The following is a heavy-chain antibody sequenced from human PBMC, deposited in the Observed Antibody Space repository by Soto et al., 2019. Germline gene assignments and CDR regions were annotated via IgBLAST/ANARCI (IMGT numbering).Heavy chain of an antibody. CDR1: GGTFSSYA. Sequence: GASVKVSCKASGGTFSSYAISWVRQAPGQGLEWMGGIIPIFGTANYAQKFQGRVTITADESTSTAYMELSSLRSEDTAVYYCARGRGYSYGSDFDPWGQGTLVTVSS. V-gene: IGHV1-69*13. CDR3: ARGRGYSYGSDFDP. CDR2: IIPIFGTA. J-gene: IGHJ5*02. D-gene: IGHD5-18*01.